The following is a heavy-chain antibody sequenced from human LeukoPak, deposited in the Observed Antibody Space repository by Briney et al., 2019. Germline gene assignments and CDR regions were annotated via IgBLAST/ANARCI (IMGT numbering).Heavy chain of an antibody. CDR3: ARRTCGGDCYSVDY. Sequence: SETLSLTCTVSGGSISSTSYYWGWIRQPPGKGLEWIGTIFYSGSTYYNPSLKSRVTMSVDTSQNQFSLKLSSVTAADTAVYYCARRTCGGDCYSVDYWGQGTLVTVSS. CDR2: IFYSGST. J-gene: IGHJ4*02. V-gene: IGHV4-39*01. D-gene: IGHD2-21*02. CDR1: GGSISSTSYY.